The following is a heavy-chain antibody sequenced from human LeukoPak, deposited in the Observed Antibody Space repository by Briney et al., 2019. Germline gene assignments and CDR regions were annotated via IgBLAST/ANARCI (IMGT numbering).Heavy chain of an antibody. D-gene: IGHD6-13*01. CDR2: ISSSSSYI. CDR1: GFTFSSYS. Sequence: NSGGSLRLSCTASGFTFSSYSMNWVRQAPGKGLEWVSSISSSSSYIYYADSVKGRFTISRDNAKNSLYLQMNSLRAEDTAVYYCARDLGNPAAAGLGYYYYYYYGMDVWGQGTTVTVSS. J-gene: IGHJ6*02. V-gene: IGHV3-21*01. CDR3: ARDLGNPAAAGLGYYYYYYYGMDV.